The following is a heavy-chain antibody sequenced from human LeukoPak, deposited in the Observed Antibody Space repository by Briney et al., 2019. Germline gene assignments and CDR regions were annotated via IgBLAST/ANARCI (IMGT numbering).Heavy chain of an antibody. CDR3: ARGQLRLSN. J-gene: IGHJ4*02. D-gene: IGHD6-25*01. CDR1: GGSISSNSYY. Sequence: SETLSLTCTVSGGSISSNSYYWSWIRQPPGKGLEWIGEINHSGSTDYNPSLKSRVTISVDTSKNQFSLKLNSVTAADTAVYYCARGQLRLSNWGQGSLVIVSS. CDR2: INHSGST. V-gene: IGHV4-39*07.